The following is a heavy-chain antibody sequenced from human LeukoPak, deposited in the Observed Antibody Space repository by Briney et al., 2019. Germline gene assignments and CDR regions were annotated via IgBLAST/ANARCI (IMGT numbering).Heavy chain of an antibody. CDR3: ARGIQLWSNWFDP. CDR2: IYYSGST. CDR1: GGSISSYY. D-gene: IGHD5-18*01. V-gene: IGHV4-59*01. Sequence: SETLSLTCTVSGGSISSYYWSWIRQPPAKGLEWIGYIYYSGSTNYNPSLKSRVTISVDTSKNQFSLKLSSVTAADTAVYYCARGIQLWSNWFDPWGQGTLVTVSS. J-gene: IGHJ5*02.